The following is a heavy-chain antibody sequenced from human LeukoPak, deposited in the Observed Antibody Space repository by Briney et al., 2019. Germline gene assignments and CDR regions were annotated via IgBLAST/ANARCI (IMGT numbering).Heavy chain of an antibody. D-gene: IGHD3-22*01. CDR2: IDPSDSQT. V-gene: IGHV5-10-1*01. CDR1: GYSFTTHW. J-gene: IGHJ4*02. CDR3: SSGYYYVFDY. Sequence: PGESLKISCKGSGYSFTTHWISWVRQMPGKGLEWMGRIDPSDSQTYYSPSFQGHVTISADKSINTAYLQWSSLKASDTAMYYCSSGYYYVFDYWGQGTLVTVSS.